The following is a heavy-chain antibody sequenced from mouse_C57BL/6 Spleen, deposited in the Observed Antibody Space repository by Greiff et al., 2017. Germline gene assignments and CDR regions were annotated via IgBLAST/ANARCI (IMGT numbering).Heavy chain of an antibody. V-gene: IGHV1-80*01. CDR1: GYAFSSYW. J-gene: IGHJ2*01. CDR3: ARGTNWDAGYYFDY. Sequence: VQLQQSGAELVKPGASVKISCKASGYAFSSYWMNWVKQRPGKGLEWIGQIYPGDGDTNYNGKFKGKATLTADKSSSTAYMQLSSLTSEDSAVYFGARGTNWDAGYYFDYWGQGTTLTVSS. D-gene: IGHD4-1*01. CDR2: IYPGDGDT.